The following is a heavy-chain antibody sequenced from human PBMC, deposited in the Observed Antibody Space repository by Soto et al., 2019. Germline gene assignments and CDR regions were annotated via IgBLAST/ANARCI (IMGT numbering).Heavy chain of an antibody. D-gene: IGHD3-3*01. CDR1: GFTFSSYE. J-gene: IGHJ4*02. V-gene: IGHV3-48*03. Sequence: EVQLVESGGGLVQPGGSLRLSSAASGFTFSSYEMNWVRQAPGKGLEWVSYISSSGSTIYYADSVKGRFTISRDNAKNSLYLQMNSLRAEDTAVYYCARDRTHDFWSGYCLFDYWGQGTLVTVSS. CDR2: ISSSGSTI. CDR3: ARDRTHDFWSGYCLFDY.